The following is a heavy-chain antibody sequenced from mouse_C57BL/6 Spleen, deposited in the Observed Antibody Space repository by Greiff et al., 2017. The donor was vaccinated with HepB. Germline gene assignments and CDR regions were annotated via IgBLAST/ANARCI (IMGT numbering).Heavy chain of an antibody. D-gene: IGHD1-1*01. J-gene: IGHJ2*01. Sequence: EVKLVEPGAGFVKPGGSLKLSCAASGFTFSSYAMSWVRQTPEKRLEWVAYISSGGAYNDYADTVKGRFTISKDNARNTLYLQMSSLKSEDTAMYYCTRERDYYCGSIVYFDYWGQGTTLTVSS. CDR2: ISSGGAYN. CDR1: GFTFSSYA. V-gene: IGHV5-9-1*02. CDR3: TRERDYYCGSIVYFDY.